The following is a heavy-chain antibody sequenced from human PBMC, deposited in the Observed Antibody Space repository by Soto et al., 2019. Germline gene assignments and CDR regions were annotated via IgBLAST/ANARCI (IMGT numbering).Heavy chain of an antibody. CDR2: INTANGNT. Sequence: QVQLVQSGAEVKKPGASVKVSCKASGYTFTTYGISWVRQAPGQGLEWMGWINTANGNTNFAQNFHGRVTMTTDTSTTTAYMELRSLRSDDTAVYYCARDRKPYCAGDCYSYSFDYWGQGSLVPVSS. D-gene: IGHD2-21*02. J-gene: IGHJ4*02. CDR1: GYTFTTYG. V-gene: IGHV1-18*01. CDR3: ARDRKPYCAGDCYSYSFDY.